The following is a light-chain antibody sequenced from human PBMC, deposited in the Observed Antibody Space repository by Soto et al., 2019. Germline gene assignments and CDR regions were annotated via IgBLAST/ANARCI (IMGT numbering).Light chain of an antibody. J-gene: IGKJ4*01. CDR3: QQYKTFSEVT. CDR1: QSISPW. V-gene: IGKV1-5*03. CDR2: KGS. Sequence: DIQMTQSPSTLSASVGDRVTITCRASQSISPWLAWYQQKPGRAPKLLIYKGSVLKSGVPSRFSGSGSETDFTLTISSLQPDDFATYYCQQYKTFSEVTFGGGTRVDVK.